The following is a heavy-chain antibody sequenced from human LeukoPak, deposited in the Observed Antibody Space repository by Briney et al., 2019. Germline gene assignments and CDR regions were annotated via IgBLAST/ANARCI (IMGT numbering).Heavy chain of an antibody. D-gene: IGHD1-26*01. CDR2: IYYSGSI. CDR3: ARAVGAQTISAFDI. CDR1: GYSISSSNW. Sequence: RASETLSLTCAVSGYSISSSNWWGWIRQPPGKGLEWIGYIYYSGSIYYNPSLKSRVTISVDTSKNQFSLKLSSVTAADTAVYYCARAVGAQTISAFDIWGQGTMVTVSS. J-gene: IGHJ3*02. V-gene: IGHV4-28*05.